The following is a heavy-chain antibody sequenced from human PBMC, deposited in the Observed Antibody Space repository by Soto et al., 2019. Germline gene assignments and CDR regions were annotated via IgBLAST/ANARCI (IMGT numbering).Heavy chain of an antibody. Sequence: PGGALRLFCAASGVTFSNAWMSWVRQAPGKGVEWVGRIKSKTDGGTTDYAAPVKGRFTISRDDSKNALYLQMNSLKTEDTAVYYCTTGIMITFGGVIAADYWGQGTLVTVSS. D-gene: IGHD3-16*02. J-gene: IGHJ4*02. CDR3: TTGIMITFGGVIAADY. CDR2: IKSKTDGGTT. CDR1: GVTFSNAW. V-gene: IGHV3-15*01.